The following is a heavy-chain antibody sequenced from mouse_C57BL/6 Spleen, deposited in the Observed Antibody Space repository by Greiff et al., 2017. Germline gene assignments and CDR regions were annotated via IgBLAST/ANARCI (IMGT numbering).Heavy chain of an antibody. CDR2: IYPGSGNT. J-gene: IGHJ2*01. D-gene: IGHD1-1*01. CDR3: ARKGYYGSKALDY. Sequence: QVQLKESGPELVKPGASVKISCKASGYSFTSYYIHWVKQRPGQGLEWIGWIYPGSGNTKYNEKFKGKATLTADTSSSTAYMQLSSLTSEDSAVYYCARKGYYGSKALDYWGQGTTLTVSS. CDR1: GYSFTSYY. V-gene: IGHV1-66*01.